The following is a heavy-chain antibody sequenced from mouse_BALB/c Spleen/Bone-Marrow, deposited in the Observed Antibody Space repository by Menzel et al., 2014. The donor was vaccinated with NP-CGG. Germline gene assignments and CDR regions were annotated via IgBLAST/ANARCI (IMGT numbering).Heavy chain of an antibody. Sequence: EVMLVESGGGLVQPGGSLKLSCAASGFTFSSYGMSWVRQTPDKRLELVATINSNGGSTYYPDSVKGRFTISRDNAKNTLYLQMSSLKSEDTAMYYCARVWYFDYWGQGTSLTASS. CDR2: INSNGGST. CDR3: ARVWYFDY. CDR1: GFTFSSYG. V-gene: IGHV5-6-3*01. J-gene: IGHJ2*03.